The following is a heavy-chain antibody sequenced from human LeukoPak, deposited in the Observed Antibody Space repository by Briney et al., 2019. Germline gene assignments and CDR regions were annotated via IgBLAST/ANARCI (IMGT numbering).Heavy chain of an antibody. CDR2: INPNSGGT. D-gene: IGHD2-15*01. Sequence: ASVKVSCKASGYTFTGYYMHWVRQAPGQGLEWMGWINPNSGGTNYAQKFQGRVTMTRDTSISTAYMELRSLRSDDTAVYYCARVLWEDIAVVVAASDAFDIWGQGTMVTVSS. V-gene: IGHV1-2*02. J-gene: IGHJ3*02. CDR1: GYTFTGYY. CDR3: ARVLWEDIAVVVAASDAFDI.